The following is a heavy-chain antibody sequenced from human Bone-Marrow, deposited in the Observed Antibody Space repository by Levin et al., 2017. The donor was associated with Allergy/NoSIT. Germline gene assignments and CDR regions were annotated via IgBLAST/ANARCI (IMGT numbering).Heavy chain of an antibody. CDR2: INHSGNM. Sequence: PSETLSLTCTVSGASFSGYFWTWIRLSPGKGLEWIGDINHSGNMNYNPSLKSRVTISADTSKKQFSLRLTSVTAADTAVYYCARAGLRLGTGSAFDYWGQGTLVTVSS. CDR1: GASFSGYF. V-gene: IGHV4-34*01. D-gene: IGHD5-12*01. CDR3: ARAGLRLGTGSAFDY. J-gene: IGHJ4*02.